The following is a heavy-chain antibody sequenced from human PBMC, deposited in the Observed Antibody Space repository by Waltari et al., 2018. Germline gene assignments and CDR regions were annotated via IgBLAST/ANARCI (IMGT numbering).Heavy chain of an antibody. CDR2: SVDLGST. CDR3: ARVRYDWNRKYYYDGVDV. V-gene: IGHV4-34*02. D-gene: IGHD1-20*01. CDR1: GGSFRGYY. Sequence: QVQLQQWGAGLLKPSETLSLTCAVYGGSFRGYYWCWIRQSPGKGLEWIGESVDLGSTNHNPSLKRRVTVSVDTFKNQVSRRLTSVTAADTAVYYCARVRYDWNRKYYYDGVDVWGQGTTVTVSS. J-gene: IGHJ6*02.